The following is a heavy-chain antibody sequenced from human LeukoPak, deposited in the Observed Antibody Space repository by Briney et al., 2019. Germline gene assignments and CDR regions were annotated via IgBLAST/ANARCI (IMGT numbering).Heavy chain of an antibody. D-gene: IGHD6-19*01. CDR1: GGSISSYY. CDR2: IYYSGST. Sequence: SETLSLTCTVSGGSISSYYWSWIRQPPGKGLEWNGYIYYSGSTNYNPSLKSRVTISVDTSKNQFSLKLSSVTAADTAVYYCARVAGTIRDAFDIWGQGTMVTVSS. CDR3: ARVAGTIRDAFDI. J-gene: IGHJ3*02. V-gene: IGHV4-59*01.